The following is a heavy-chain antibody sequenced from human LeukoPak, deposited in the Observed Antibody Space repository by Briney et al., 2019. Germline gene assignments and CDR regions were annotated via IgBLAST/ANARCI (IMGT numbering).Heavy chain of an antibody. V-gene: IGHV3-23*01. D-gene: IGHD3-22*01. CDR1: GFTVSSNY. CDR2: ISGSGTRT. J-gene: IGHJ4*02. CDR3: AKAPTKEEEWLLLNYFDY. Sequence: GGSLRLSCAASGFTVSSNYMSWVRQAPGKRLEWVSAISGSGTRTYYADSVKGRFTISRDNSKNTLYLQMNSLRAEDTAVYYCAKAPTKEEEWLLLNYFDYWGQGTLVTVSS.